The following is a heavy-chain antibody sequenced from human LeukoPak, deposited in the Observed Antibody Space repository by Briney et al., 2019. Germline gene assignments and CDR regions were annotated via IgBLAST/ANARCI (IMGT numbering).Heavy chain of an antibody. D-gene: IGHD1-26*01. CDR1: GFTFSSYS. CDR2: ITNSWNSV. Sequence: TGGSLRLSCAASGFTFSSYSMNGVRQAPGVGLEWISYITNSWNSVYYADSVKGRFTISRNNAKNSLYLQMNSLRVEDTAVYYCARDRGIVGTTGYYYMDVWGKGTTVTVSS. V-gene: IGHV3-48*04. J-gene: IGHJ6*03. CDR3: ARDRGIVGTTGYYYMDV.